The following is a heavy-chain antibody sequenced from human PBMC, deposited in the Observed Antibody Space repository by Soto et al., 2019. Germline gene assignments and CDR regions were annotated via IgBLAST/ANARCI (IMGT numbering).Heavy chain of an antibody. CDR3: ARNQPQRYCSGGTCRPAYGMDV. J-gene: IGHJ6*02. CDR1: GGSISSDSFY. Sequence: QLQESGPGLVKSSETLSLTCTVSGGSISSDSFYWAWIRQPPGKGLEWIGIIYYSGETYYNPSLACRLPMSVDTTNPFSLTLRSVTAADTALYYCARNQPQRYCSGGTCRPAYGMDVWGQGTTVIVSS. D-gene: IGHD2-15*01. CDR2: IYYSGET. V-gene: IGHV4-39*01.